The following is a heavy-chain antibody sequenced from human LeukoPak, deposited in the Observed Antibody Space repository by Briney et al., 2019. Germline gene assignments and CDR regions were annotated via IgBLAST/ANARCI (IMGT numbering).Heavy chain of an antibody. CDR2: INQSGST. J-gene: IGHJ1*01. D-gene: IGHD3-16*01. CDR3: ARGFPDKVWGNARPTAGYFQH. V-gene: IGHV4-34*01. CDR1: GGSLSGYY. Sequence: SQTLSLTCAVYGGSLSGYYWSWIRQPPGQGLEWIGEINQSGSTNYTPSLERRVTLSVDTSKNQVFLKPTSVTAADTAGDYCARGFPDKVWGNARPTAGYFQHWGQGTLVTVHS.